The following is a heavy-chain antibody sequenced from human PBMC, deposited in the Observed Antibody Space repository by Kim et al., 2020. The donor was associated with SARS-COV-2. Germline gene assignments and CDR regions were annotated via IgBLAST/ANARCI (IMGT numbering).Heavy chain of an antibody. CDR2: ISWDGGST. J-gene: IGHJ4*02. CDR1: GFTFDDYT. D-gene: IGHD6-13*01. CDR3: AKGGGKQLVAPFGSY. V-gene: IGHV3-43*01. Sequence: LSLTCAASGFTFDDYTMHWVRQAPGKGLEWVSLISWDGGSTYYADSVKGRFTISRDNSKNSLYLQMNSLRTEDTALYYCAKGGGKQLVAPFGSYWGQGTLVTVSS.